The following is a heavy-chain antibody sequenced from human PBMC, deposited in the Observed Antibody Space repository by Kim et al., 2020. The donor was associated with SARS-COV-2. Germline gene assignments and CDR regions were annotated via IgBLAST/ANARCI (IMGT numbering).Heavy chain of an antibody. CDR1: GFTFINAW. CDR3: TTALVSAAGPIY. J-gene: IGHJ1*01. D-gene: IGHD3-9*01. CDR2: IKSKSDGGTA. Sequence: GGSLRLSCRGSGFTFINAWMSWVRQAPGKGLEWVGRIKSKSDGGTADYAALVCGRFFISRDDSTATIYLQMNSLEADDTAVYYCTTALVSAAGPIYWGPGTLVSVSS. V-gene: IGHV3-15*01.